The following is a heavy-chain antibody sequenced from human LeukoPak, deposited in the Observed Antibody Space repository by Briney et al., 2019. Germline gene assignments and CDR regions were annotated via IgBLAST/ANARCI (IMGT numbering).Heavy chain of an antibody. D-gene: IGHD3-10*02. J-gene: IGHJ4*02. CDR2: INGLGDNP. CDR3: AKVSICYGCYFDY. V-gene: IGHV3-23*01. CDR1: GYSFSDHG. Sequence: GGSLRLSCEASGYSFSDHGMTWVRQTPGKGLQWASTINGLGDNPSYAETAKGRFTVYRDNSKNTVHLQMNRLRAEDTAIYYCAKVSICYGCYFDYWGPGIPVTVSS.